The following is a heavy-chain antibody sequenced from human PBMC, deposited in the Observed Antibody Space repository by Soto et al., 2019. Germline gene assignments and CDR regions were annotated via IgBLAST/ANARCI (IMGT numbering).Heavy chain of an antibody. D-gene: IGHD2-15*01. V-gene: IGHV3-21*01. J-gene: IGHJ3*02. Sequence: EVQLVESGGGLVKPGGSLRLSCAASGFTFSSYSMNWVRQAPGKGLEWVSSISSSSSYIYYADSVKGRFTIPRDNAKNSLYQQMNRLRAEDTAVYYCASRTEYCSGCSCSFHASDIWGQGTMVTVSS. CDR3: ASRTEYCSGCSCSFHASDI. CDR1: GFTFSSYS. CDR2: ISSSSSYI.